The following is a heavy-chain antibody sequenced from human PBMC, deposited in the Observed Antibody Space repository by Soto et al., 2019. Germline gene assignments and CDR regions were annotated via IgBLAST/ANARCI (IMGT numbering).Heavy chain of an antibody. CDR1: GFTFSSYL. J-gene: IGHJ4*02. D-gene: IGHD3-10*01. CDR2: ITTSGSNT. V-gene: IGHV3-23*01. CDR3: AKRAYGSGIG. Sequence: EMPLLESGGDLVQPGGSLRLSCAASGFTFSSYLMSWVRQAPGKGLEWVSSITTSGSNTNYADSVKGRFTISRDNFNNTLYLQINSLRAADTAVYYCAKRAYGSGIGWGQGTLVTVSS.